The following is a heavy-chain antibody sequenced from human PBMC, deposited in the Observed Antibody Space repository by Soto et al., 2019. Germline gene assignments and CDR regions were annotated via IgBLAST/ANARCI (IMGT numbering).Heavy chain of an antibody. CDR2: VYYSGTT. D-gene: IGHD4-17*01. V-gene: IGHV4-61*01. CDR1: GGSVSNKTYY. Sequence: PSETLSLTCFVSGGSVSNKTYYWSWIRQPPGKRQEWIGYVYYSGTTNYNPSLKSRVTISVDLSKNQFSLRLSSVTTADTALYYCARTTAVPNTLRSRYFFDYWGQGTLVTVSS. J-gene: IGHJ4*02. CDR3: ARTTAVPNTLRSRYFFDY.